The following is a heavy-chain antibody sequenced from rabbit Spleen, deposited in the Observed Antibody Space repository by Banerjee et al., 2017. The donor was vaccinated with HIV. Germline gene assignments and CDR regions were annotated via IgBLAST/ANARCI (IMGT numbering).Heavy chain of an antibody. V-gene: IGHV1S40*01. CDR2: IYAGSNGFT. CDR3: ARDGAGGSYFAL. Sequence: QSLEESGGDLVKPGASLTLTCTASGFSLSSNDYMCWVRQAPGKGLEWIACIYAGSNGFTYHATWAKGRFTISRTSSTTVFLQMTSLTAADTATYFCARDGAGGSYFALWGPGTLVTVS. J-gene: IGHJ4*01. CDR1: GFSLSSNDY. D-gene: IGHD8-1*01.